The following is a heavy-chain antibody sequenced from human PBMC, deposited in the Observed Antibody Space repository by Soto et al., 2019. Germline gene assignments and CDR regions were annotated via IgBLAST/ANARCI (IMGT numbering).Heavy chain of an antibody. J-gene: IGHJ4*02. CDR3: ARDDYTYGVY. Sequence: QVQLVESGGGLVKPGESLRVSCAASGFSFRDYFMSWIRQAPGKGLERVSYIGPYGNTIYYADSVKGRFTISRDDAKNSLYLHMNSLRAEDTAVYYCARDDYTYGVYWGQGSLVNVSS. V-gene: IGHV3-11*01. CDR2: IGPYGNTI. CDR1: GFSFRDYF. D-gene: IGHD3-3*01.